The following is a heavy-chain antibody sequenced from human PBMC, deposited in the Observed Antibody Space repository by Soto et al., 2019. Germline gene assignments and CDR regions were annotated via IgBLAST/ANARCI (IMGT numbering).Heavy chain of an antibody. J-gene: IGHJ6*01. D-gene: IGHD2-2*01. CDR2: SIPIFGTA. CDR1: GGTFSSYA. V-gene: IGHV1-69*01. Sequence: QVQLVQSGAEVKKPGSSVKVSCKASGGTFSSYAISWVRQAPGQGLEWMGGSIPIFGTANYAQKFQGRVTITAAESTSTAYMELSSLRSEDTAVYYCARDRSKNSYQLPTHESMDVWGQGTTVTVSS. CDR3: ARDRSKNSYQLPTHESMDV.